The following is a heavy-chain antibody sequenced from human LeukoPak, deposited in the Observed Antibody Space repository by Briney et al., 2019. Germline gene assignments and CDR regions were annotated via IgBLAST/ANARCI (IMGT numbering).Heavy chain of an antibody. D-gene: IGHD2-15*01. CDR3: ARDARHRYCSSSSCYRGWLDP. CDR1: GGTFSSYA. V-gene: IGHV1-69*13. Sequence: SVKVSCKASGGTFSSYAISWVRQAPGQGLEWMGGIIPIFGTANYAQKFQGRVTITADESTSTAYMELSSLRSEDTAVYYCARDARHRYCSSSSCYRGWLDPWGQGTLVTVSS. J-gene: IGHJ5*02. CDR2: IIPIFGTA.